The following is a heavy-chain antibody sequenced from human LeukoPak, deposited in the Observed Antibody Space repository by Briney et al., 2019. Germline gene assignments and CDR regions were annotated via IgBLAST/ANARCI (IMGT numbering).Heavy chain of an antibody. CDR1: GGSISSYY. V-gene: IGHV4-59*01. J-gene: IGHJ4*02. D-gene: IGHD1-26*01. CDR3: ARVSGSSELHY. CDR2: IYYSGST. Sequence: PSETLSLTCTVSGGSISSYYWSWIRQPPGKGLEWIGYIYYSGSTNYNPSLKSRVTISVDTSKNQFSLKLSSVTAADTAVYYCARVSGSSELHYWGQGTLVTVSS.